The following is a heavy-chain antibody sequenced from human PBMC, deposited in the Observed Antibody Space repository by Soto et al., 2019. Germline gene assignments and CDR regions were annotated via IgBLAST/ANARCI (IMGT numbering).Heavy chain of an antibody. J-gene: IGHJ6*02. Sequence: QVQLVESGGGVVQPGRSLRLSCAASGFTFSSYGMHWVRQAPGKGLEWVAVISYDGSNKYYADSVKGRFTISRDNSKNTLYLQMNSLRAEDTAVYYCAKMRSWYHWNDGGPYGMDVWGQGTTVTVSS. CDR2: ISYDGSNK. V-gene: IGHV3-30*18. D-gene: IGHD1-1*01. CDR3: AKMRSWYHWNDGGPYGMDV. CDR1: GFTFSSYG.